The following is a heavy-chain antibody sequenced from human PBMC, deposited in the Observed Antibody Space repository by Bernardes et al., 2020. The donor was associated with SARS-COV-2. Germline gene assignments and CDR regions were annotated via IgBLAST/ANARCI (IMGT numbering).Heavy chain of an antibody. CDR3: ALRGLTTYALDV. J-gene: IGHJ6*02. D-gene: IGHD3-10*01. CDR1: GLTFSRNW. V-gene: IGHV3-74*01. CDR2: INSDGSTT. Sequence: GGSLRLSCAASGLTFSRNWMHWVRQAPGKGLVWVSRINSDGSTTSYADSVKGRFTVSRDNAKNTLYLQMHSLRAEDTAVYFCALRGLTTYALDVWGQGTTVTVSS.